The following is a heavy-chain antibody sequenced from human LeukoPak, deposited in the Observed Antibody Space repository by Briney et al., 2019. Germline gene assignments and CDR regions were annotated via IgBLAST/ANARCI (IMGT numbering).Heavy chain of an antibody. J-gene: IGHJ4*02. CDR3: ARAVVVVTAGYFDY. Sequence: SVKVSCKASGGTFSSYAISWVRQAPGQGLEWMGRIIPILGIANYAQKFQGRVTITADKSTSTAYMELSSLRSEDTAVYYCARAVVVVTAGYFDYWGQGTLVTVSS. V-gene: IGHV1-69*04. CDR2: IIPILGIA. CDR1: GGTFSSYA. D-gene: IGHD2-21*02.